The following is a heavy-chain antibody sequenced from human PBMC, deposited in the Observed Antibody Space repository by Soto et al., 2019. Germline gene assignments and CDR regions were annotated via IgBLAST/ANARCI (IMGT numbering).Heavy chain of an antibody. CDR3: ARDTRMAPSYFDY. CDR2: ILYDGTNK. Sequence: GGSLRLSCAASGFSLSNYAMHWVRQAPGKGLEWVALILYDGTNKYYADSVKGRFTISRGTSKNTVYLQMSSLRVEDTAVYYCARDTRMAPSYFDYWGQGTLVTVSS. CDR1: GFSLSNYA. J-gene: IGHJ4*02. D-gene: IGHD3-10*01. V-gene: IGHV3-30-3*01.